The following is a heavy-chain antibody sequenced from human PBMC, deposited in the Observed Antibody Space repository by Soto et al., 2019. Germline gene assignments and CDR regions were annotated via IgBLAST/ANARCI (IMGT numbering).Heavy chain of an antibody. V-gene: IGHV3-21*01. Sequence: PGGSLRLSCAASGFTFSSYSMNWVRQAPGKGLEWVSSISSSSSYIYYADSVKGRFTISRDNAKNSLYLQMNSLRAEDTAVYYCARDKSYDWLLGYYYYGMDVWGQGTTVTVSS. CDR2: ISSSSSYI. CDR1: GFTFSSYS. D-gene: IGHD3-9*01. J-gene: IGHJ6*02. CDR3: ARDKSYDWLLGYYYYGMDV.